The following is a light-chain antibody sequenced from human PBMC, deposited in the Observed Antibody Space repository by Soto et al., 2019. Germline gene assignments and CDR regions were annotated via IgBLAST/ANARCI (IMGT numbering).Light chain of an antibody. J-gene: IGKJ2*01. V-gene: IGKV3-11*01. CDR2: DAS. CDR1: QSVSSN. Sequence: EIVLTQSPATLSLSPGERATLSCRASQSVSSNLAWYQQKPGQAPRLLIYDASNRATGIPARFSCSGSGTDFTLTISSLEPEYFAVYYCQQRSKTFGLRTKVGIK. CDR3: QQRSKT.